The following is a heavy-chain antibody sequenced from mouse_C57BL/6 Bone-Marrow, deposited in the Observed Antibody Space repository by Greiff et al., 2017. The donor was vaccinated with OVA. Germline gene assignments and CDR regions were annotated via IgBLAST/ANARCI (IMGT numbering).Heavy chain of an antibody. CDR1: GFTFSSYA. CDR3: ARDRWLLLDY. J-gene: IGHJ2*01. V-gene: IGHV5-4*01. Sequence: EVMLVESGGGLVKPGGSLKLSCAASGFTFSSYAMSWVRPTPEKRLEWVATISDGGSYTYYPDNVKGRFTISRANAKNNLYLQMSHLKSEDTAMYYCARDRWLLLDYWGQGTTLTVSS. CDR2: ISDGGSYT. D-gene: IGHD2-3*01.